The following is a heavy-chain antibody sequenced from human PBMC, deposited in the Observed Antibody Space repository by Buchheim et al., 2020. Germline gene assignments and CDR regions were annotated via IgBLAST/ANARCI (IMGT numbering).Heavy chain of an antibody. CDR3: ARDLGSGSYFRKRHYGMDV. Sequence: QVQLVQSGAEVKKPGASVKVSCKASGYTFTGYYMHWVRQAPGQGLEWMGWINPNSGGTNYAQQFQGWVTMTRDTSISPAYMELSRLRSDDTAVYYCARDLGSGSYFRKRHYGMDVWGQGTT. CDR1: GYTFTGYY. CDR2: INPNSGGT. D-gene: IGHD3-10*02. J-gene: IGHJ6*02. V-gene: IGHV1-2*04.